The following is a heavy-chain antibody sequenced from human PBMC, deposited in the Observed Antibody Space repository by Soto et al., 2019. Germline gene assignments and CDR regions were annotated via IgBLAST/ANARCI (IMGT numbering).Heavy chain of an antibody. J-gene: IGHJ6*02. V-gene: IGHV5-10-1*01. CDR2: IDPSDSYT. D-gene: IGHD3-3*01. CDR3: ASISLYDFWSGQIYYYGMDV. CDR1: GYSFTSYW. Sequence: LGESLKISFKGSGYSFTSYWISWVRQMPGKGLEWMGRIDPSDSYTNYSPSFQGHVTISADKSISTAYLQWSSLKASDTAMYYCASISLYDFWSGQIYYYGMDVWGQGTKVTVSS.